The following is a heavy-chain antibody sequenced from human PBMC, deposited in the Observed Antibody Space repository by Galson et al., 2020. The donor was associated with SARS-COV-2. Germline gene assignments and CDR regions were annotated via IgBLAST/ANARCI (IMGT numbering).Heavy chain of an antibody. D-gene: IGHD2-21*01. V-gene: IGHV2-70*20. CDR3: ARSRNCYSHFDY. J-gene: IGHJ4*02. Sequence: SGPTLVKPTQTLTLTCTISGFSLSTSGVSVRWVRQPPGRALEWVALIAWDDDKYYSTSLKTRLTISKDTSKNQVVLTMTNIDPVDTATYYCARSRNCYSHFDYWGQGTLVTVFS. CDR2: IAWDDDK. CDR1: GFSLSTSGVS.